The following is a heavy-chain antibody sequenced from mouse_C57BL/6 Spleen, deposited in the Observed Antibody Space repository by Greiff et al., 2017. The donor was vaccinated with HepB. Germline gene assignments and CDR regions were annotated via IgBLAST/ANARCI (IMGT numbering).Heavy chain of an antibody. CDR2: INPNNGGT. J-gene: IGHJ1*03. D-gene: IGHD3-3*01. CDR3: ARRDVGYFDV. CDR1: GYTFTDYY. Sequence: EVQLQQSGPELVKPGASVKISCKASGYTFTDYYMNWVKQSHGKSLEWIGDINPNNGGTSYNQKFKGKATLTADKSSSTAYMELRSLTSEDSAVYYCARRDVGYFDVWGTGTTVTVSS. V-gene: IGHV1-26*01.